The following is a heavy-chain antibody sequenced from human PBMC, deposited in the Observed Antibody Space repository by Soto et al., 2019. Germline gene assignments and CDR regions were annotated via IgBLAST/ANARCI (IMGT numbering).Heavy chain of an antibody. J-gene: IGHJ4*02. CDR3: AIVLLDAYTIVSSYFGY. D-gene: IGHD2-21*02. Sequence: ASVKVSCKASGGTFSSYAISWVRQAPGQGLEWMGGIIPIFGTANYAQKFQGRVTITADASTSAAYMELRSLRSEDMAVYYCAIVLLDAYTIVSSYFGYWGQGPLVTVSS. CDR2: IIPIFGTA. CDR1: GGTFSSYA. V-gene: IGHV1-69*13.